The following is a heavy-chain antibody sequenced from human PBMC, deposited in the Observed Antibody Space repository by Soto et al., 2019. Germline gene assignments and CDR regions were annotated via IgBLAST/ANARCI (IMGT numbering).Heavy chain of an antibody. D-gene: IGHD3-3*01. V-gene: IGHV1-8*01. CDR1: GYTFTSYD. CDR3: AGGRPYYDFWSGPIRYFDY. Sequence: ASVKVSCKASGYTFTSYDINWVRQATGQGLEWMGWMNPNSGNTGYAQKFQGRVTMTRNTSISTAYMELSSLRSEDTAVYYCAGGRPYYDFWSGPIRYFDYWGQGTLVTVSS. CDR2: MNPNSGNT. J-gene: IGHJ4*02.